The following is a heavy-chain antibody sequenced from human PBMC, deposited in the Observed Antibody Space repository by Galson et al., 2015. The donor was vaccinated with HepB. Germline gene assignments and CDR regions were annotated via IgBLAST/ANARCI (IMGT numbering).Heavy chain of an antibody. CDR1: GFTFSSYA. CDR3: AKGAIQFLDSYYYYMDV. J-gene: IGHJ6*03. Sequence: SLRLSCAASGFTFSSYAMTWVRQAPGKGLEWVSAISAGGGSTYYADSVKGRFAISRDTSKNTVFLQMNSLRVEDTAVYYCAKGAIQFLDSYYYYMDVWGKGTTVTVSS. CDR2: ISAGGGST. D-gene: IGHD3-3*01. V-gene: IGHV3-23*01.